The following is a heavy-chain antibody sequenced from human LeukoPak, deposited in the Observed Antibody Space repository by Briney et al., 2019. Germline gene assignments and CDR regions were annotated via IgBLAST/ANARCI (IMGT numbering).Heavy chain of an antibody. CDR3: ARDQGPGDFDY. Sequence: SETLSLTCTVSGGSISSGSYYWSWIRQPAGKGLEWIGRIYTSGSTNYNPSLKSRVTISVDTSKNQFSLKLSSVTAADTAVYYCARDQGPGDFDYWGQGTLVTVSS. CDR1: GGSISSGSYY. D-gene: IGHD1-1*01. V-gene: IGHV4-61*02. CDR2: IYTSGST. J-gene: IGHJ4*02.